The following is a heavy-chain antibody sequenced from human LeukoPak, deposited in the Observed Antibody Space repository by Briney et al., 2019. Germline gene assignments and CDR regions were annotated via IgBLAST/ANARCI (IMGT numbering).Heavy chain of an antibody. V-gene: IGHV3-21*01. Sequence: GGSLRLSCVDSGSNFSSYGMSWVRQAPGKGLEWVSSISSSSRHISYADSVKGRFIISRDNAKNSLSLQVNSQRAEDTAVYYCARVRPVGASGAYYFDYWGQGTLVTVSS. CDR3: ARVRPVGASGAYYFDY. J-gene: IGHJ4*02. CDR1: GSNFSSYG. D-gene: IGHD3-16*01. CDR2: ISSSSRHI.